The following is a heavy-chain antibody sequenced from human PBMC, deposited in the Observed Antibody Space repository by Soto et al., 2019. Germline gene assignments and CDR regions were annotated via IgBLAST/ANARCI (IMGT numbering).Heavy chain of an antibody. CDR1: GFTFSSYS. D-gene: IGHD2-2*01. Sequence: GGSLRLSCAASGFTFSSYSMNWVRQAPGKGLEWVSSISSSSSYIYYADSVKGRFTISRDNAKNSLYLQMNSLRAEDTAVYYCARDSTSCHDRVCWGQGTMVTVSS. CDR2: ISSSSSYI. V-gene: IGHV3-21*01. CDR3: ARDSTSCHDRVC. J-gene: IGHJ3*01.